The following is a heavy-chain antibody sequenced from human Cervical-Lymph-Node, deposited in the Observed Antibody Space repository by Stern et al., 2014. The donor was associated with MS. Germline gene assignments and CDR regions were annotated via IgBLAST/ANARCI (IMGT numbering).Heavy chain of an antibody. D-gene: IGHD3-10*01. V-gene: IGHV5-51*01. CDR1: GYDYSHYW. CDR3: ATAKTMYSYASKYYGMDV. CDR2: VYPGDSDT. J-gene: IGHJ6*02. Sequence: EVQLVQSGAEVKKPGESLKISCKGSGYDYSHYWIAWVRQTPGKGLEWMGTVYPGDSDTRYRPSFHDQVITSTAKSTSTAYLQWSSWRATDTAMYYCATAKTMYSYASKYYGMDVWGQGTTVIVSS.